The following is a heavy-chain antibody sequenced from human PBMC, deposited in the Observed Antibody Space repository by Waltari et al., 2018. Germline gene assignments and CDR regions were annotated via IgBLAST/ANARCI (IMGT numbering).Heavy chain of an antibody. CDR2: INHSGST. D-gene: IGHD3-3*01. V-gene: IGHV4-34*01. Sequence: QVQLQQWGAGLLKPSETLSLTCAVYGGSFSGYYWRWIRQPPGKGLEWIGEINHSGSTNYNPSLKSRVTISVDTSKNQFSLKLSSVTAADTAVYYCARGRGITIFGVAMYYFDYWGQGTLVTVSS. CDR1: GGSFSGYY. J-gene: IGHJ4*02. CDR3: ARGRGITIFGVAMYYFDY.